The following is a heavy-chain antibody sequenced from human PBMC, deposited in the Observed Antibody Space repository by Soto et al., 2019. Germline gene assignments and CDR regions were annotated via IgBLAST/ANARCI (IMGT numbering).Heavy chain of an antibody. V-gene: IGHV3-23*01. CDR2: ISGSGDST. Sequence: EVQLLESGGGLVQPGGSLRLSCAASGFTFSSYAMSWVRQAPGKGREWVSVISGSGDSTYYADSVRGRFTISRDNSKNSLYLQMNSLRAEDTAVYYCAKDRDGAAAGPTKFCGMDVWGQGTTGTVSS. CDR1: GFTFSSYA. J-gene: IGHJ6*02. D-gene: IGHD6-13*01. CDR3: AKDRDGAAAGPTKFCGMDV.